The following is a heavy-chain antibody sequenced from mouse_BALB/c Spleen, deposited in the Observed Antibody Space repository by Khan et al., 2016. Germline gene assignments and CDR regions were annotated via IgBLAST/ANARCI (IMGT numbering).Heavy chain of an antibody. D-gene: IGHD2-14*01. CDR3: ARGGDRYDGVMDY. CDR2: SDPSDSET. CDR1: GYSFTSYW. J-gene: IGHJ4*01. Sequence: QVQLQQSGPQLVRPGASVKISCKASGYSFTSYWIYWVQQRPGQGLEWIGMSDPSDSETRLTQKFKDKATLTVDKSSSTAYMQLSSPTSEDSVVCYCARGGDRYDGVMDYWGQGTSVTVSS. V-gene: IGHV1S126*01.